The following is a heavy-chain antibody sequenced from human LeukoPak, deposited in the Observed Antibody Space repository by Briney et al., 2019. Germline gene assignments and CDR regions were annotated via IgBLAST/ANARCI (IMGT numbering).Heavy chain of an antibody. D-gene: IGHD6-19*01. CDR1: GGSFSGYY. CDR2: INHSGST. CDR3: ARVVHSSGWYFDY. V-gene: IGHV4-34*01. Sequence: PSETLSLTCAVYGGSFSGYYWSWIRQPPGKGREWMGEINHSGSTNYNPSPKSRVTISVATSKNQFSLKLSSVTAADTAVYYCARVVHSSGWYFDYWGQGTLVTVSS. J-gene: IGHJ4*02.